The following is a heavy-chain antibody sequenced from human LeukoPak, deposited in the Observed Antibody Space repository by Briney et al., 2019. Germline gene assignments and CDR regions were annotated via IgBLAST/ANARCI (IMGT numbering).Heavy chain of an antibody. Sequence: GGSLRLSCAASGFTFNNYAMHWVRQAPGEGLEWVAVISRDGTQQYYADSVKGRLTISRDNAKNSLYLQMNSLRAEDTALYYCARGYCSGGSCYGFDYWGQGTLVTVSS. J-gene: IGHJ4*02. CDR3: ARGYCSGGSCYGFDY. CDR1: GFTFNNYA. V-gene: IGHV3-30*04. CDR2: ISRDGTQQ. D-gene: IGHD2-15*01.